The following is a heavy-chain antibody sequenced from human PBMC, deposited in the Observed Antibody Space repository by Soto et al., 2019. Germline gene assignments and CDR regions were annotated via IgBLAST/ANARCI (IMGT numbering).Heavy chain of an antibody. CDR1: GGTFSNYG. Sequence: QVQLVQSGAEVKKPGSSLKVSCKASGGTFSNYGISWVRQAPGQGLEWMGGVIPIFGTIHYAQRFQGRVTIIADESANTVLMELRSLTSEVSAVEYCPSVFYTTSADQAFDYWGRGTLVTVSS. CDR2: VIPIFGTI. D-gene: IGHD1-26*01. J-gene: IGHJ4*02. CDR3: PSVFYTTSADQAFDY. V-gene: IGHV1-69*01.